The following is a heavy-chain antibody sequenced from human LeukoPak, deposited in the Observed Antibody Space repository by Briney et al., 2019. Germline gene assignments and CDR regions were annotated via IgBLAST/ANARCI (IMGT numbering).Heavy chain of an antibody. V-gene: IGHV1-2*02. Sequence: ASVKVSCKASGYTFTGYYMHWVRQAPGQGLEWMGWINPNSGGTNYAQKFQDRVTMTRDTSISTAYMELSRLRSDDTAVYYCARRVRHIVVVPAANWFDPWGQGTLVTVSS. CDR2: INPNSGGT. CDR3: ARRVRHIVVVPAANWFDP. J-gene: IGHJ5*02. CDR1: GYTFTGYY. D-gene: IGHD2-2*01.